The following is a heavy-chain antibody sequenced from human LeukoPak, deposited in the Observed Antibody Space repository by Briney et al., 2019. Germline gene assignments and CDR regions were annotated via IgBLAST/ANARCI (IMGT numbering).Heavy chain of an antibody. D-gene: IGHD2-2*01. V-gene: IGHV3-23*01. Sequence: PGGSLRLSCAASGFTFSSYAMSWVRQAPGKGLEWVSAISGSGGSTYYADSVKGRFTISRDNSKNTLYLQMNSLRAEDTAVYYCAKDWGVGYCSSTSCYRGYNWFDPWGQGTLVTVSS. CDR1: GFTFSSYA. CDR2: ISGSGGST. CDR3: AKDWGVGYCSSTSCYRGYNWFDP. J-gene: IGHJ5*02.